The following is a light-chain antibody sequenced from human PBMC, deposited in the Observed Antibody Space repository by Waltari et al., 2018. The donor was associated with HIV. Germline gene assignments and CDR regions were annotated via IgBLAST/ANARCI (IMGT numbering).Light chain of an antibody. V-gene: IGLV1-44*01. CDR3: AVWDDSLNGPL. Sequence: QSVLTQAPSVSGTPGQNVTISCSGGDSNVGSNSVSWYHQVPGTAPKLRIYPNAQRPSGVPDRFSGSKSGTSASLAISGLQSDDEADYYCAVWDDSLNGPLFGGGTKLTVL. J-gene: IGLJ2*01. CDR2: PNA. CDR1: DSNVGSNS.